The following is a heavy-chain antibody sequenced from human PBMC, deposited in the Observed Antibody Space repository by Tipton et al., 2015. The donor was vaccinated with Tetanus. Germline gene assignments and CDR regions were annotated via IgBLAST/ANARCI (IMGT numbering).Heavy chain of an antibody. CDR3: ASNVPGDY. Sequence: TLSLTCAVYGGSFSGYYWSWIRQPPGKGLEWIGEINHSGSTNYNPSLKSRVTISVDTSKNQFSLKLSSVTAADTAVYYCASNVPGDYWGQGTLVTVSS. V-gene: IGHV4-34*01. CDR2: INHSGST. CDR1: GGSFSGYY. J-gene: IGHJ4*02. D-gene: IGHD2-2*01.